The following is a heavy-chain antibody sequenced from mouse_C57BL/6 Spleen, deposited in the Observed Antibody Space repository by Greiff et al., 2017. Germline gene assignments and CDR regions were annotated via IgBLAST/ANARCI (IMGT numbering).Heavy chain of an antibody. D-gene: IGHD2-3*01. V-gene: IGHV1-20*01. CDR1: GYSFTGYF. CDR2: INPYNGDT. Sequence: VQLQQSGPELVKPGDSVKISCKASGYSFTGYFMNWVMQSHGKSLEWIGRINPYNGDTFYNQKFKGKATLTVDKSSSTAHMELRNVTSEDSAVYYCARSGDGYYYAMDYWGQGTSVTVSS. J-gene: IGHJ4*01. CDR3: ARSGDGYYYAMDY.